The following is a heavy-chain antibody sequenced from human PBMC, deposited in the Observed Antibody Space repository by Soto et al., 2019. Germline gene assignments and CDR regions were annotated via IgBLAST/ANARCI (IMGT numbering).Heavy chain of an antibody. CDR2: INAGNGNT. J-gene: IGHJ4*02. D-gene: IGHD3-3*01. Sequence: ASVKVSCKDSGYTFTNYAMHWGRQAPGQGLEWMGWINAGNGNTKYLQKFQGRVTITRDTSASTAYMELSSLRSEDTAVYYCARDGKLRFLEWLSYFDYWGQGTLVTVSS. V-gene: IGHV1-3*01. CDR1: GYTFTNYA. CDR3: ARDGKLRFLEWLSYFDY.